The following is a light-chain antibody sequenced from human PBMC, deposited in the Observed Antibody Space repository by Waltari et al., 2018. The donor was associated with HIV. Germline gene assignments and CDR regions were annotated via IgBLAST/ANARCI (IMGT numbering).Light chain of an antibody. J-gene: IGLJ1*01. Sequence: QSALTQPASVSGSPGQSITISCTARSSDVGGYNFVSWYQQNPGKAPKLMIYDVNKRPSGVSNRFSGSKSGSTASLTISGLQAEDEADYLCCSYAGSGTYVFGTGTKVTVL. V-gene: IGLV2-23*02. CDR3: CSYAGSGTYV. CDR2: DVN. CDR1: SSDVGGYNF.